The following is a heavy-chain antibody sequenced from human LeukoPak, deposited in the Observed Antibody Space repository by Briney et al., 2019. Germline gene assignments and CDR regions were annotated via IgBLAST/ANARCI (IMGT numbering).Heavy chain of an antibody. CDR3: SRVSGYCSGGNCWYFDF. V-gene: IGHV1-2*02. CDR1: RYTFTGYY. D-gene: IGHD2-15*01. Sequence: ASVKVSCKASRYTFTGYYMHWVRQAPGQGLEWMGWINPNSGGANYAQKFQGRITNTRDPSMSTAYLELSKLTADDTARHYCSRVSGYCSGGNCWYFDFWGQGPLVSVS. CDR2: INPNSGGA. J-gene: IGHJ4*02.